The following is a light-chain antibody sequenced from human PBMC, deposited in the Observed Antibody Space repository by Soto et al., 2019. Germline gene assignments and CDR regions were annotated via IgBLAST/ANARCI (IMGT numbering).Light chain of an antibody. J-gene: IGKJ1*01. Sequence: DIQLTQSPSSLSASAGDRATITCQASQSIGSDLAWYQQKPGRAPRLLIYEASTRAAGFPSRFRGSGSGTEFTFTISRLQPEDFAAYYCQQYNNLSTFGQGTKVDIK. CDR1: QSIGSD. V-gene: IGKV1-33*01. CDR3: QQYNNLST. CDR2: EAS.